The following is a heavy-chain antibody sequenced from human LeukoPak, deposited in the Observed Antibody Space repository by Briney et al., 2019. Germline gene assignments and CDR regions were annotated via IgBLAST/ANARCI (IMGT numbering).Heavy chain of an antibody. CDR3: AKDRHCSSTSCYRACSGCYPDY. Sequence: PGGSLRLSCAASGFTFSSYAMSWVRQAPGKGLEWVSAISGSGGSTYYADSVKGRFTISRDNSKNTLYLQMNSLRAEDTAVYYCAKDRHCSSTSCYRACSGCYPDYWGQGILVTVSS. CDR1: GFTFSSYA. V-gene: IGHV3-23*01. D-gene: IGHD2-2*01. CDR2: ISGSGGST. J-gene: IGHJ4*02.